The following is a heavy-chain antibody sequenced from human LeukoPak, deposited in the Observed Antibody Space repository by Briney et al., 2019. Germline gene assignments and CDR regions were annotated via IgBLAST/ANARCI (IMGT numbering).Heavy chain of an antibody. J-gene: IGHJ4*02. Sequence: AGGSLRLSCAASGFTFSSYAMSWVRQAPGKGLEWVSAISGSGGSTYYADSVKGRFTTSRDNSKNTLYLQMNSLRAEDTAVYYCARDMSGSYHYYFDYWGQGTLVTVSS. CDR3: ARDMSGSYHYYFDY. CDR2: ISGSGGST. V-gene: IGHV3-23*01. D-gene: IGHD1-26*01. CDR1: GFTFSSYA.